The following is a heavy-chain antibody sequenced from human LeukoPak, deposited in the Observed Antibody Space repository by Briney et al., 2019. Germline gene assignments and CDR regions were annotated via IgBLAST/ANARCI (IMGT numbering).Heavy chain of an antibody. CDR3: AKDRQYYGSGSYSSFDY. CDR2: IRHDGSNK. CDR1: GFTFSSYG. V-gene: IGHV3-30*02. J-gene: IGHJ4*02. Sequence: GGSLRLSCAASGFTFSSYGMHWVRQAPGKGLEWVAFIRHDGSNKYYADSVKGRFTISRDNSKNTLYLQMNSLRTEDTALYYCAKDRQYYGSGSYSSFDYWGQGTLVTVSS. D-gene: IGHD3-10*01.